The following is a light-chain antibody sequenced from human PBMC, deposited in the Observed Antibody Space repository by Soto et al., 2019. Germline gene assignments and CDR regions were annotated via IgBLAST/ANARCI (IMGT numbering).Light chain of an antibody. CDR3: CSYAGSSTFVYV. CDR2: EVS. Sequence: SALTQPASVSGSPGQSITISCTGTSSDVGSYNLVSWYQQHPGKAPKLMIYEVSKRPSGVSNRFSGSKSGNTASLTISGLQSEDEADYYCCSYAGSSTFVYVFGTGTKVTVL. CDR1: SSDVGSYNL. V-gene: IGLV2-23*02. J-gene: IGLJ1*01.